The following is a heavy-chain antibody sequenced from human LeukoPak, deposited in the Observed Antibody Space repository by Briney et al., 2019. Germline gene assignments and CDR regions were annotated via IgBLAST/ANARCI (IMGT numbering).Heavy chain of an antibody. CDR1: GYTLTELS. CDR2: FDPEDGET. J-gene: IGHJ3*02. Sequence: ASVKVSCKVSGYTLTELSMHWVRQAPGKGLECMGGFDPEDGETIYAQKFQGRVTMTEDTSTDTAYMELSSLRSEDTAVYYCATDSRDWGSRAFDIWGQGTMVTVSS. D-gene: IGHD7-27*01. CDR3: ATDSRDWGSRAFDI. V-gene: IGHV1-24*01.